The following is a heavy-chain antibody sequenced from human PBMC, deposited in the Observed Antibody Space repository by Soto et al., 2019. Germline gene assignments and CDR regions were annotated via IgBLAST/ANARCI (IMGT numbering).Heavy chain of an antibody. D-gene: IGHD1-26*01. CDR1: AGSISSGGYY. V-gene: IGHV4-31*03. J-gene: IGHJ6*02. Sequence: SETLSLTCTVSAGSISSGGYYWSWIRQHPGKGLEWIGYIYYSGSTYYNPSLKSRVTISVDTSKNQFSLKLSSVTAADTAVYYCASDVGCRRGHYRDRMYVWAQGTSDRVSS. CDR3: ASDVGCRRGHYRDRMYV. CDR2: IYYSGST.